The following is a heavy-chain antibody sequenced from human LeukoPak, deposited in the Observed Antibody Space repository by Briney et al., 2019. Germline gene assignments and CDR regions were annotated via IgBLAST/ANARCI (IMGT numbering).Heavy chain of an antibody. CDR1: GFTFSSYA. J-gene: IGHJ4*02. Sequence: GGSLRLSCAASGFTFSSYAMHWVRQAPGKGLEWVAVISYDGSNKYYADSVKGRFTISRDNSKNTLYLQMNSLRAEDTAVNYCASPAMASSFDYWGQGTLVTVSS. V-gene: IGHV3-30-3*01. CDR3: ASPAMASSFDY. CDR2: ISYDGSNK. D-gene: IGHD5-18*01.